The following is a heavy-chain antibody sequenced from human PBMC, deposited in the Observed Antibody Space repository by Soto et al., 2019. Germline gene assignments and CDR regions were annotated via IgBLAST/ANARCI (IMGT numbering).Heavy chain of an antibody. CDR3: AKAPDRYYYDSSGYYSVFDY. D-gene: IGHD3-22*01. J-gene: IGHJ4*02. Sequence: GGSLRLSCAASGFTFSSYAMSWVRQAPGKGLEWVSAISGSGGSTYYADSVKGRFTISRDNSKNTLYLQMNSLRAEDTAVYYCAKAPDRYYYDSSGYYSVFDYWGQGTLVTVSS. CDR2: ISGSGGST. CDR1: GFTFSSYA. V-gene: IGHV3-23*01.